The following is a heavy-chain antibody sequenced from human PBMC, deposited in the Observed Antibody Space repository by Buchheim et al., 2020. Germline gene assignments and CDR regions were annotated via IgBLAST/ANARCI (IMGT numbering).Heavy chain of an antibody. D-gene: IGHD5-24*01. V-gene: IGHV1-46*03. J-gene: IGHJ2*01. CDR1: SDTFSDYY. CDR3: AVRHGMATNSRLFDL. CDR2: INPSGGAT. Sequence: QVQLVQSGAEVKTPGASVKVSCKTSSDTFSDYYIYWVRQAPGQGLQWMGMINPSGGATKYAHRAQGRVSMTRDTSTYTVYMELRSLRSEDTAVYYCAVRHGMATNSRLFDLWGRGTL.